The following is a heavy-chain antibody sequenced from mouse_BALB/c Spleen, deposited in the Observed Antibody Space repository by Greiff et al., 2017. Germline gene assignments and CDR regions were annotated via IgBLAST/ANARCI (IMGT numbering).Heavy chain of an antibody. CDR1: GFSLTSYG. D-gene: IGHD1-1*01. Sequence: LQESGPGLVQPSQSLSITCTVSGFSLTSYGVHWVRQSPGKGLEWLGVIWSGGSTDYNAAFISRLSISKDNSKSQVFFKMNSLQANDTAIYYCARELLAYWGQGTLVTVSA. CDR3: ARELLAY. V-gene: IGHV2-2*02. J-gene: IGHJ3*01. CDR2: IWSGGST.